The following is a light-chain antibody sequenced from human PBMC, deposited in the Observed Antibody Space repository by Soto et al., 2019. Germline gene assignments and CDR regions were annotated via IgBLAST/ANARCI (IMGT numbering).Light chain of an antibody. CDR1: SSDVGGYNY. Sequence: QSALTQPPSASGSPGQSVTISCIGTSSDVGGYNYVSWYQQHTGKAPKLMIYEVTKRPLGVPDRLSGSKSGNTGSLTVSGLQAADEGGYCRSLFADNNNVILGGGNQVTVL. V-gene: IGLV2-8*01. CDR3: SLFADNNNVI. CDR2: EVT. J-gene: IGLJ2*01.